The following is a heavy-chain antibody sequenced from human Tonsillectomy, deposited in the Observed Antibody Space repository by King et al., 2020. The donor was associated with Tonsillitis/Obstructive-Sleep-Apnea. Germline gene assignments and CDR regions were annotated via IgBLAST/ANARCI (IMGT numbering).Heavy chain of an antibody. CDR1: GFTFSSYA. CDR2: ISGSAYST. J-gene: IGHJ4*02. V-gene: IGHV3-23*04. D-gene: IGHD3-3*01. CDR3: AKINHHDFWSGYFDS. Sequence: VQLVESGGGLVQPGGSLRLSCAASGFTFSSYALSWVRQAPGKGLEWVSGISGSAYSTYYADSVKGRFTISRDNSKSTLYLQMISLRAEDTAVYYCAKINHHDFWSGYFDSWGQGTLVTVSS.